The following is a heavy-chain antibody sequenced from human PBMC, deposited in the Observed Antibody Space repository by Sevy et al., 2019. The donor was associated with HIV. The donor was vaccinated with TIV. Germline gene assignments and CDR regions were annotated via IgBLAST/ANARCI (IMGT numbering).Heavy chain of an antibody. CDR3: AGGRLTSHYFDS. V-gene: IGHV3-30-3*01. CDR1: RFTFTNFA. CDR2: TSSDGANE. D-gene: IGHD6-25*01. Sequence: GGSLRLSCAASRFTFTNFAIHWVRQAPGRGLEWVAVTSSDGANEYYADSVKGRFTISRDNSMNSVYLLINSLRREDTAVYSCAGGRLTSHYFDSWGLGALVTVSS. J-gene: IGHJ4*02.